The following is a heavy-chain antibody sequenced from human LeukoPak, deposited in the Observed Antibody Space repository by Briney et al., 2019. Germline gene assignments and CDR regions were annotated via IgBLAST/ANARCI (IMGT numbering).Heavy chain of an antibody. CDR2: MYYSGST. D-gene: IGHD6-13*01. CDR1: GGSISSNSYY. Sequence: SETLSLTCTVSGGSISSNSYYWGWIRQPPGTGLEWIGSMYYSGSTYYNPSLKSRVTISVDTSKNQVSLKLSSVTAADTAIYYCAREGAAAGTIYYYYTTWTSGAKGPRSPSP. J-gene: IGHJ6*03. CDR3: AREGAAAGTIYYYYTTWTS. V-gene: IGHV4-39*07.